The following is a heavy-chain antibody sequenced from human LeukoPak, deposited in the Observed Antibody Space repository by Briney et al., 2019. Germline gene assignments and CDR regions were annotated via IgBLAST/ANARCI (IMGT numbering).Heavy chain of an antibody. CDR3: ARAELELRVMNY. Sequence: GASVKVSCKASGYTFTGYYMHWVRQAPGQGLEWMGWISAYNGNTNYARKLQGRVTMTTDTSTSTAYMELRSLRSDDTAVYYCARAELELRVMNYWGQGTLVTVSS. CDR2: ISAYNGNT. D-gene: IGHD1-7*01. V-gene: IGHV1-18*04. J-gene: IGHJ4*02. CDR1: GYTFTGYY.